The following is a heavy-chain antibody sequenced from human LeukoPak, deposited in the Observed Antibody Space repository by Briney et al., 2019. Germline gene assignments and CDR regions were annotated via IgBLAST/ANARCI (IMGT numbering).Heavy chain of an antibody. Sequence: PGRSLRLSCAASGFTFSSYGMHWVRQAPGKGLEWVAVISYDGSNKYYADSVKGRFTISRDNSKNTLYLQMNSLRAEDTAVYYCAKGTLVVVAAMGYYFDYWGQGTLVTVSS. CDR3: AKGTLVVVAAMGYYFDY. CDR2: ISYDGSNK. V-gene: IGHV3-30*18. D-gene: IGHD2-15*01. CDR1: GFTFSSYG. J-gene: IGHJ4*02.